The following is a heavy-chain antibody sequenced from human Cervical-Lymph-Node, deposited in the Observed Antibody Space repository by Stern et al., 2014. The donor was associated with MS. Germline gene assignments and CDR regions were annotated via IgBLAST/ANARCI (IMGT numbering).Heavy chain of an antibody. V-gene: IGHV3-30*04. CDR2: ISDDGSIK. D-gene: IGHD2-15*01. CDR1: GFTFSNYA. CDR3: AREKDPGGAFDY. J-gene: IGHJ4*02. Sequence: MQLVESGGGVVQPGRSLRLSCAASGFTFSNYAMHWVRQAPGKGLGWVAVISDDGSIKLYADSVEGRFTISRDNSKNTLYLQMNSLRPEDTAVYYCAREKDPGGAFDYWGQGTLVTVSS.